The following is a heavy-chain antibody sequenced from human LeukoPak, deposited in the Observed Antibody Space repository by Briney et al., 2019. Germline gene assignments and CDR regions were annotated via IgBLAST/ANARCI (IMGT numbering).Heavy chain of an antibody. Sequence: GASVKVSCKASGYTFTSYGISWVRQAPGQGLEWMGWINPNSGGTNYAQKFQGRVTMTRDTSISTAYMELSRLRSDDTAVYYCARPQTYYYDSSGYWHGAFDIWGQGTMVTVSS. V-gene: IGHV1-2*02. CDR1: GYTFTSYG. J-gene: IGHJ3*02. CDR2: INPNSGGT. CDR3: ARPQTYYYDSSGYWHGAFDI. D-gene: IGHD3-22*01.